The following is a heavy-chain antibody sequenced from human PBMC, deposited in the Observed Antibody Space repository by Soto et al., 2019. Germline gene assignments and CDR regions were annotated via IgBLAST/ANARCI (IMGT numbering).Heavy chain of an antibody. V-gene: IGHV2-70*04. CDR2: IDWDDDK. J-gene: IGHJ4*02. CDR1: GFSLSTSGMR. CDR3: ARMFHCSGGTCPFDY. Sequence: ESGPTLVNPTQTLTLTCTFSGFSLSTSGMRVSWIHQPPGKALEWLARIDWDDDKFYNTSLKTRLTISKDSSKNQVVLTMTNMDPVDTATYYCARMFHCSGGTCPFDYWGQGALVTVSS. D-gene: IGHD2-15*01.